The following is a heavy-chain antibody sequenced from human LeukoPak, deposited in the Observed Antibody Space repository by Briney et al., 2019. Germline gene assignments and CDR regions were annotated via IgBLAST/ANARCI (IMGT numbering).Heavy chain of an antibody. CDR1: RFTFSSSA. CDR2: ISNNGGYT. Sequence: GGSLRLSCAASRFTFSSSAMSWVRQAPGKGLEWVSAISNNGGYTYYADSVQGRFTISRDNSKSTLCLQMNSLRAEDTAVYYCARDYSYGFLNWGQGTLVTVSS. V-gene: IGHV3-23*01. J-gene: IGHJ4*02. D-gene: IGHD5-18*01. CDR3: ARDYSYGFLN.